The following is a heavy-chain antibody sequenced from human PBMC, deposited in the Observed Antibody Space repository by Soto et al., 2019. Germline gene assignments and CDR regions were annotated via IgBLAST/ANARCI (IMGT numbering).Heavy chain of an antibody. CDR3: LRDQRHWNEFADQ. V-gene: IGHV3-74*01. D-gene: IGHD1-1*01. J-gene: IGHJ4*02. CDR1: GFAFGSYW. Sequence: VQLVESGGGLVQPGGSLRLSCAASGFAFGSYWMHWVRQAPGKGLVWVSRISQDGAIATQADSVKGRFTISRDNAKNPLLLQMNSLRADDTAVYYCLRDQRHWNEFADQWGQGTLVTVSS. CDR2: ISQDGAIA.